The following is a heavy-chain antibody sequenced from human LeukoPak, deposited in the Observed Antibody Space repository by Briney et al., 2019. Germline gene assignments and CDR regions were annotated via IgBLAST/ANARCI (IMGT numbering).Heavy chain of an antibody. V-gene: IGHV3-30-3*01. CDR1: GFTFSSYA. Sequence: GGSLRLSCAASGFTFSSYAMHWVRQAPGKGLEWVAVISYDGSNKYYADSVKGRFTISRDNSKNTLYLQMNSLRAEDTAVYYCARANKPYSGSFYAFDIWGQGTMVTVSS. CDR2: ISYDGSNK. J-gene: IGHJ3*02. CDR3: ARANKPYSGSFYAFDI. D-gene: IGHD1-26*01.